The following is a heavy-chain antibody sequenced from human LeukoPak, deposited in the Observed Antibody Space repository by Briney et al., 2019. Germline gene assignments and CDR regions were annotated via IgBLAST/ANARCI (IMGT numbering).Heavy chain of an antibody. CDR1: GYTFTDYY. CDR3: ARVPGLSPAKSEYYFDY. J-gene: IGHJ4*02. CDR2: INPNSGGT. V-gene: IGHV1-2*02. Sequence: ASVTVSCKASGYTFTDYYVHWVRQAPGQGLEWMGWINPNSGGTNYAQKFQGRVTITRDTSISTAYMELSRLRSDDTAVYYCARVPGLSPAKSEYYFDYWGQGTLVTVSS.